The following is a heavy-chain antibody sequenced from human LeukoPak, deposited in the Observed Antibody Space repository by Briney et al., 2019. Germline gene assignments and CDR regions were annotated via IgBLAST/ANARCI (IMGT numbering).Heavy chain of an antibody. D-gene: IGHD2-15*01. CDR3: ARDHVVDGLVFDY. J-gene: IGHJ4*02. CDR2: TNQAGSDK. V-gene: IGHV3-7*01. CDR1: GFTFRSHW. Sequence: GGPLRLSCAAAGFTFRSHWMSWIRQAPGKGLEWVANTNQAGSDKQYVDSVKGRFTISRDNAKNSLYLQMDSLRAEDTGLYYCARDHVVDGLVFDYWGQGALVTVSS.